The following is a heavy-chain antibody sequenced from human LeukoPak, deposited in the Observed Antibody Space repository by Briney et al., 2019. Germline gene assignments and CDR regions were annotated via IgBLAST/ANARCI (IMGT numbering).Heavy chain of an antibody. CDR2: IYPGDSDT. J-gene: IGHJ4*02. CDR1: GYSFTSYW. D-gene: IGHD6-19*01. CDR3: ARSRSPGSSGYYDY. Sequence: GESLKISCKGSGYSFTSYWIGWMLQLPGKGLEWTGIIYPGDSDTRYSPSFQGQVTISADKSISTAYLQWSSLKASDTAMYYCARSRSPGSSGYYDYWGQGTLVTVSS. V-gene: IGHV5-51*01.